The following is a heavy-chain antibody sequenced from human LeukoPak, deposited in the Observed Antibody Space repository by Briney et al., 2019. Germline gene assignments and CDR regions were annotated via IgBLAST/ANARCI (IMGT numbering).Heavy chain of an antibody. D-gene: IGHD2-15*01. Sequence: AQCMNIASQVAGYRVTGRWIGSVRQTSAKGPKRTGTIYPGDSETRYSPSFQGQVTISADESITTAYLQWSSLKASDTAMYYCVRLLGGGSYFHGGDYWGQGTLVTVSS. CDR1: GYRVTGRW. J-gene: IGHJ4*02. CDR2: IYPGDSET. V-gene: IGHV5-51*01. CDR3: VRLLGGGSYFHGGDY.